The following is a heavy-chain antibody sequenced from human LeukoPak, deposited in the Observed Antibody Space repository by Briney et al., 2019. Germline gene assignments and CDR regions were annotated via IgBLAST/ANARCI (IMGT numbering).Heavy chain of an antibody. Sequence: GGSLRLSCAASGFTFSSYGMHWVRQAPGKGLEWVAVISYDGSNKYYADSVKGRFTISRDNSKNTLYLQMNSLRAEDTAVYYCARGGSGNRYGLDYWGQGTLVTVSS. CDR2: ISYDGSNK. J-gene: IGHJ4*02. CDR3: ARGGSGNRYGLDY. D-gene: IGHD5-18*01. CDR1: GFTFSSYG. V-gene: IGHV3-30*03.